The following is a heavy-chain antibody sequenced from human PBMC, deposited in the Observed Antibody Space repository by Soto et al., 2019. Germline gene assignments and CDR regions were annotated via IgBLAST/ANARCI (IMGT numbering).Heavy chain of an antibody. CDR1: GGSIRSSSYY. D-gene: IGHD1-26*01. CDR3: ARAGATNPYYYGMDV. Sequence: PSETLSHNCTVSGGSIRSSSYYWGWIRQPPGKGLECIGSIYYSGSTYYNPSLKSRVTISVDTSKNQFSLKLSSVTAADTAVYYCARAGATNPYYYGMDVWGQGTTVS. CDR2: IYYSGST. J-gene: IGHJ6*02. V-gene: IGHV4-39*01.